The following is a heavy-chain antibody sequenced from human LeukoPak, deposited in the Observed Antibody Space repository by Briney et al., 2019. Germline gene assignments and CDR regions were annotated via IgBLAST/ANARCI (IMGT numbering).Heavy chain of an antibody. D-gene: IGHD3-10*01. CDR1: GFTFSSYS. V-gene: IGHV3-21*04. Sequence: GGSLRLSCAASGFTFSSYSMNWVRQAPGKGLEWVSSISSSSSYIYYADSVKGRFTISRDNSKNTVYLQMNSLRGEDTAVYYCVRGGYSGSGALDYWGQGTLVTVSS. CDR3: VRGGYSGSGALDY. CDR2: ISSSSSYI. J-gene: IGHJ4*02.